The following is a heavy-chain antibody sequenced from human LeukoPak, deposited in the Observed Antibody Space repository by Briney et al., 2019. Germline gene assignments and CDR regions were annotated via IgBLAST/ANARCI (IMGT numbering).Heavy chain of an antibody. CDR3: ARLSDRILGSYYFDY. D-gene: IGHD3-9*01. J-gene: IGHJ4*02. CDR1: GGSIISHY. Sequence: SSETLSLTCTVSGGSIISHYWNWIRQPPGKGLEWIGHISYSGSTNYNPSLKSRVTISVGTSKNHYSLKLSSVTAADTAVYYCARLSDRILGSYYFDYWGQGTLVTVSS. CDR2: ISYSGST. V-gene: IGHV4-59*08.